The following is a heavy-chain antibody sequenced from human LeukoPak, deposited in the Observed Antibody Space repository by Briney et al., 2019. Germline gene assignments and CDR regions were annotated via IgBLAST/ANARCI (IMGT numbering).Heavy chain of an antibody. V-gene: IGHV3-48*04. CDR1: GFTFSSYS. J-gene: IGHJ4*02. CDR2: ISSSSSTI. D-gene: IGHD3-22*01. CDR3: ARVGDYYDSSGYLDY. Sequence: GGSLRLSCAASGFTFSSYSMNWVRQAPGKGLEWVSYISSSSSTIYYADSVKGRFTISRDNAKNSLYLQMNSLRAEDTAVYYCARVGDYYDSSGYLDYWGQGTLVTVSS.